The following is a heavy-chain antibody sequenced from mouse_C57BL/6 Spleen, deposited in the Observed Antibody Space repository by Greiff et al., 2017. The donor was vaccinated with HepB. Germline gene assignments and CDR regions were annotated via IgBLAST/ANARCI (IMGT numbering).Heavy chain of an antibody. J-gene: IGHJ1*03. V-gene: IGHV1-59*01. CDR1: GYTFTSYW. CDR2: IDPSDSYT. Sequence: QVQLQQSGAELVRPGTSVKLSCKASGYTFTSYWMHWVKQRPGQGLAWIGVIDPSDSYTNYNHKFKGKATLTVDTSSSTAYMQLSSLTSEDSAVYYCARRGGYYYGSSPYWYFDVWGTGTTVTVSS. CDR3: ARRGGYYYGSSPYWYFDV. D-gene: IGHD1-1*01.